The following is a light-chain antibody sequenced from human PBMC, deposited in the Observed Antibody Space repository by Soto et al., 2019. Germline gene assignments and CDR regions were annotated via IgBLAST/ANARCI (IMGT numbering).Light chain of an antibody. CDR2: EVN. CDR3: RSYTSANTRV. V-gene: IGLV2-14*01. J-gene: IGLJ3*02. CDR1: SSDVGGYKF. Sequence: QSALTQPASVSASPGQSITISCTGTSSDVGGYKFVSWYQHHPGKAPKLMIYEVNNRPSGVSNRFSGSKSGNTASLTISGLQAEDEADYYCRSYTSANTRVFGAGTKLTVL.